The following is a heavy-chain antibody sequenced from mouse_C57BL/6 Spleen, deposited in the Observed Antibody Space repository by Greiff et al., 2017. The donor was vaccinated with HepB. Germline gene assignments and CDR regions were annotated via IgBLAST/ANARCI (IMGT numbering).Heavy chain of an antibody. CDR1: GYTFTDYY. V-gene: IGHV1-26*01. CDR3: ARNYGSRGSYYFDY. D-gene: IGHD1-1*01. J-gene: IGHJ2*01. CDR2: INPNNGGT. Sequence: EVQLQQSGPELVKPGASVKISCKASGYTFTDYYMNWVKQSHGKSLEWIGDINPNNGGTSYNQKFKGKATLTVDKSSSTAYMELRSLTSEDSAVYYCARNYGSRGSYYFDYWGQGTTLTVSS.